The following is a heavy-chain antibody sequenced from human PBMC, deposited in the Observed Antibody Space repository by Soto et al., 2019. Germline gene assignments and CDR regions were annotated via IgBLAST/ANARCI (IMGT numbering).Heavy chain of an antibody. CDR1: GGTFSSYT. J-gene: IGHJ4*02. CDR2: IIPILGIA. Sequence: QVQLVQSGAEVKKPGSSVKVSCKASGGTFSSYTISWVRQAPGQGLEWMGRIIPILGIANYAQKFQGRVKITADKSTSTAYMELSSLRSEDTAVYYCASPKSSDIVLMVYDIDQFDYWGQGTLVTVSS. CDR3: ASPKSSDIVLMVYDIDQFDY. V-gene: IGHV1-69*02. D-gene: IGHD2-8*01.